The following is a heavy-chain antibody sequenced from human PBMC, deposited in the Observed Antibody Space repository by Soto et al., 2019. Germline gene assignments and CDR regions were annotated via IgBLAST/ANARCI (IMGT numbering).Heavy chain of an antibody. CDR1: GGSISSYY. V-gene: IGHV4-59*01. D-gene: IGHD3-3*02. Sequence: SETLSLTCTVSGGSISSYYWSWIRQPPGKGLEWIGYIYYSGSTNYNPSLKSRVTISVDTSKNQFSLKLSSVTAADTAVYYCARVEHCWSGYVFYHYYMDVWGKGTSVTVSS. J-gene: IGHJ6*03. CDR2: IYYSGST. CDR3: ARVEHCWSGYVFYHYYMDV.